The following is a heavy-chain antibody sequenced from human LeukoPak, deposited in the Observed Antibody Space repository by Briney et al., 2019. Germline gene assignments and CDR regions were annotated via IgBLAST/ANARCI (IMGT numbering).Heavy chain of an antibody. V-gene: IGHV4-61*01. CDR1: GGSVSSGIYY. CDR3: ARGAFDSGSYQYFFDY. Sequence: SETLSLTCTVSGGSVSSGIYYWSWIRQPPGKGLEWIGYIYYSGSTDYNPSLKSRVTISLDTSKHQFSLRLTSVTAADTAMYYCARGAFDSGSYQYFFDYWGQGTLVTVSS. CDR2: IYYSGST. J-gene: IGHJ4*02. D-gene: IGHD3-10*01.